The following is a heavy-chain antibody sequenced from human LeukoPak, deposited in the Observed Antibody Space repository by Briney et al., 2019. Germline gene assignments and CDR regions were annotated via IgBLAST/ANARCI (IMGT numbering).Heavy chain of an antibody. Sequence: GGSLRLSCAASGFPFSSYEMNWVRQAPGKGLEWVSYISSSGSSISYADSVKGRLTISRDNAKNSLYLQVKSLRAEDTAVYYCARDLEPDAFDIWGQGTMITVSS. D-gene: IGHD1-1*01. CDR2: ISSSGSSI. J-gene: IGHJ3*02. CDR3: ARDLEPDAFDI. CDR1: GFPFSSYE. V-gene: IGHV3-48*03.